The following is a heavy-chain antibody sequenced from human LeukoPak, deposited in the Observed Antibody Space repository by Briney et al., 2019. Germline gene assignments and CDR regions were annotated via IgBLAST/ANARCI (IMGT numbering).Heavy chain of an antibody. CDR2: ISGSGGST. CDR1: GFTFSSYA. J-gene: IGHJ5*02. V-gene: IGHV3-23*01. D-gene: IGHD5-12*01. CDR3: AKDIVTTRYNXWFDP. Sequence: HPGGSLRLSCAASGFTFSSYAMSWVRQAPGKGLEWVSTISGSGGSTYYADSVKGRFTISRDNSKNTLYLQMNSLRAEDTAIYYCAKDIVTTRYNXWFDPWGQGTLVTVSS.